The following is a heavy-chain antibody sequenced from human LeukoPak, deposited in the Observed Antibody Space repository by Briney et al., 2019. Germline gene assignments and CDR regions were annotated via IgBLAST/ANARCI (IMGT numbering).Heavy chain of an antibody. J-gene: IGHJ5*02. CDR1: GGSISSGGYY. CDR3: ARDMTDWWFDP. CDR2: IYYSGST. D-gene: IGHD3-9*01. V-gene: IGHV4-31*03. Sequence: SQPLSLTCTVSGGSISSGGYYWSWIRQHPGKGLEWIGYIYYSGSTHYNPSLKSRVTISVDTSKNQFSLKLSSVTAADTAVYYCARDMTDWWFDPWGQGILVTVSS.